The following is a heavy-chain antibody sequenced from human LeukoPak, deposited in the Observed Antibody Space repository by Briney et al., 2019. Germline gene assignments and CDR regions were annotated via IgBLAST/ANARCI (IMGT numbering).Heavy chain of an antibody. J-gene: IGHJ4*02. V-gene: IGHV3-53*01. Sequence: GGSLRLSCAASGFTVSSNYMSWVRQAPGKGLEWVSVIYSGGNTYYAESVKGRFTISRDNSKNTLYLQMNSLRAEDTAVYYCARELRYSSRRVLDYWGQGTLVTVSS. CDR2: IYSGGNT. CDR3: ARELRYSSRRVLDY. CDR1: GFTVSSNY. D-gene: IGHD6-19*01.